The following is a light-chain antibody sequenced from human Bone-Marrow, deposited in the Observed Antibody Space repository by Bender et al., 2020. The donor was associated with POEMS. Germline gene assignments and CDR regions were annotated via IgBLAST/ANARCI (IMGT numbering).Light chain of an antibody. V-gene: IGLV2-14*02. Sequence: QSALTQPASVSGSRGQSITISCTGTSSDLGSYNLVSWYQQHPGQVPKLIIYEGIKRPSGVSDRFSGSKSGNTASLSISGLQAEDEADYYCSSYTYSGTWVFGGGTHLTVL. CDR2: EGI. CDR3: SSYTYSGTWV. CDR1: SSDLGSYNL. J-gene: IGLJ3*02.